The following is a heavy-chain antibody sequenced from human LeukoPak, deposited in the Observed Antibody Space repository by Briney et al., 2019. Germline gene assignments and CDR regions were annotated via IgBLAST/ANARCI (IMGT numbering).Heavy chain of an antibody. CDR3: AKFLPTHIVVANYYFDY. CDR2: ISGSGGST. Sequence: GGSLRLSCAASGFTFSSYAMSWVRQAPGKGLEWVSAISGSGGSTYYADSVKGRFTISRDNSKNTLYLQMNNLRAEDTAVYYCAKFLPTHIVVANYYFDYWGQEPWSPSPQ. J-gene: IGHJ4*01. V-gene: IGHV3-23*01. CDR1: GFTFSSYA. D-gene: IGHD2-21*01.